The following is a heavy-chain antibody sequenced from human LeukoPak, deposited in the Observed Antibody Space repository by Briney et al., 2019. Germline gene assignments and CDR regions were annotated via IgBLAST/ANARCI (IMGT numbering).Heavy chain of an antibody. Sequence: ASVKVSCKASGYTFTSYYMHWVRQAPGQGLEWKGIINPSGGSTSYAQKFQGRVTMTRDTSTSTVYMELSSLRSEDTAVYYCARSGYSYGYLDYWGQGTLVTVSS. D-gene: IGHD5-18*01. CDR2: INPSGGST. CDR3: ARSGYSYGYLDY. V-gene: IGHV1-46*01. CDR1: GYTFTSYY. J-gene: IGHJ4*02.